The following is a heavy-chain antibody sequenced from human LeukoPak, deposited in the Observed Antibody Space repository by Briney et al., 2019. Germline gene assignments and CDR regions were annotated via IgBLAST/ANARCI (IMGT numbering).Heavy chain of an antibody. D-gene: IGHD6-19*01. Sequence: SETLSLTCAVSGGSISSSNWWSWVRQPPGKGLEWIGSIYHSGSTYYNPSLKSRVTISVDTSKNQFSLKLSSVTAADTAVYYCARVRSSGWYPLFDYWGQGTLVTVSS. CDR2: IYHSGST. J-gene: IGHJ4*02. CDR1: GGSISSSNW. V-gene: IGHV4-4*02. CDR3: ARVRSSGWYPLFDY.